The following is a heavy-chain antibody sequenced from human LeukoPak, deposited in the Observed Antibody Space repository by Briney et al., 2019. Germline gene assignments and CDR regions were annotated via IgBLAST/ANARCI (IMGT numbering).Heavy chain of an antibody. V-gene: IGHV3-15*01. J-gene: IGHJ4*02. CDR1: GFTFSNAW. CDR3: TTDVLRYFDWLNDY. D-gene: IGHD3-9*01. Sequence: PGGSLRLSCAASGFTFSNAWMSWVRQAPGKGLEWVGRIKSKTDGGTTDYAAPVKGRFTISRDDSKNTLYLQMNSLKTEDTAVYYCTTDVLRYFDWLNDYWGQGTLATVSS. CDR2: IKSKTDGGTT.